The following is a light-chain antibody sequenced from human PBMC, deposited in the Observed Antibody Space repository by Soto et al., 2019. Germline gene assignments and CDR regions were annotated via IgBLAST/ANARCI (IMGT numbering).Light chain of an antibody. CDR3: QQYNNWPRT. J-gene: IGKJ1*01. CDR2: GAS. CDR1: QTVSSN. V-gene: IGKV3-15*01. Sequence: EIVMTQSPATLPVSPGERATLSCGASQTVSSNLAWYQQKPGQAPRLLIYGASTRATGIPARFSGSGSGTEFTLTISSLQSEDLAVYYCQQYNNWPRTFGQGTKVDIK.